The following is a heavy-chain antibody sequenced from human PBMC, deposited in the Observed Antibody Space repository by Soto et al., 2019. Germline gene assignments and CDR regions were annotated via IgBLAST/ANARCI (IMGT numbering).Heavy chain of an antibody. CDR3: AATRGGSTWRDRIDF. D-gene: IGHD2-15*01. V-gene: IGHV3-33*01. CDR1: GFTFSNYA. Sequence: QVQLVESGGGVVQPGRSLRLSCAASGFTFSNYAMNWVRQAPGKGLEWVAVIWADVNKKYYGEAVKGRFTISRDNSKNTLYIERNSLRGEDTAVYYCAATRGGSTWRDRIDFWGQGTRVTVSS. CDR2: IWADVNKK. J-gene: IGHJ4*02.